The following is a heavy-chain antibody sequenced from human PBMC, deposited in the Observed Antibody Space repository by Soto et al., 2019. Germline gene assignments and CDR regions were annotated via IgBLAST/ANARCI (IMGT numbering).Heavy chain of an antibody. CDR1: GYTFTSYA. D-gene: IGHD3-10*01. J-gene: IGHJ6*02. CDR3: ARDLLWFGELLYAYYYYGMDV. CDR2: INAGNGNT. Sequence: ASVKVSCTASGYTFTSYAMHWVRQAPGQRLEWMGWINAGNGNTKYSQKFQGRVTITRDTSASTAYMELSSLRSEDTAVYYCARDLLWFGELLYAYYYYGMDVWGQGTTVTVS. V-gene: IGHV1-3*01.